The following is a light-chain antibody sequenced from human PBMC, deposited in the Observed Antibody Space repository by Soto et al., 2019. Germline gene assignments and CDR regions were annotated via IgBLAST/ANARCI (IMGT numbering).Light chain of an antibody. CDR3: SSYASTSTYV. CDR1: SRDIGYYNY. V-gene: IGLV2-14*01. CDR2: DVS. J-gene: IGLJ1*01. Sequence: QSALTQPASVSGSPGQSITISCTGPSRDIGYYNYVSWYQHHTGKAPKLIIYDVSNRPTGVSNRFSGSKSGNTASLTISGLQAEDEADYVCSSYASTSTYVFGTGTKLTVL.